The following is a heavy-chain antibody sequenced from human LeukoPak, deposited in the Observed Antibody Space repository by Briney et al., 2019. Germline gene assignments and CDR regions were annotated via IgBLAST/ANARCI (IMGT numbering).Heavy chain of an antibody. J-gene: IGHJ6*03. CDR2: IYSSGST. D-gene: IGHD4-17*01. CDR1: GGSISSYY. CDR3: AREQSTVPSYYYYHYLDL. V-gene: IGHV4-4*07. Sequence: NPSETLSLTCTVCGGSISSYYGSWIRQPGGKGREGIGRIYSSGSTNYNRSLKRRVTISVDKSKKQFARKRRSIAAGGTAVYYCAREQSTVPSYYYYHYLDLWGKGPTVTVSS.